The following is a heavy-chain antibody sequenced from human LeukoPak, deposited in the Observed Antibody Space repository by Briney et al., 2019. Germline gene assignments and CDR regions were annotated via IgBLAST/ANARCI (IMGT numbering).Heavy chain of an antibody. CDR2: IKQDGSET. Sequence: PGGSLRHSCAGSGFTFSHFWMNWVRQAPGKGLEWVAIIKQDGSETYYVDSVKGRFTISRDNAKNSVYLQMNSLRAEDTAVYYCAGDRGWLIASWGQGTLVTVSS. J-gene: IGHJ4*02. CDR3: AGDRGWLIAS. D-gene: IGHD6-19*01. V-gene: IGHV3-7*01. CDR1: GFTFSHFW.